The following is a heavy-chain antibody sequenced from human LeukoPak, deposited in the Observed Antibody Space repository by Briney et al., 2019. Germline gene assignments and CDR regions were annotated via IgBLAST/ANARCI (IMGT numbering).Heavy chain of an antibody. V-gene: IGHV3-48*04. CDR2: ISSSGSTI. CDR3: AELGITMIGGV. J-gene: IGHJ6*04. D-gene: IGHD3-10*02. CDR1: GFTFSSYG. Sequence: QPGGSLRLFCAASGFTFSSYGMHWVRQAPGKGLEWVSYISSSGSTIYYADSVKGRFTISRDNAKNSLYLQMNSLRAEDTAVYYCAELGITMIGGVWGKGTTVTISS.